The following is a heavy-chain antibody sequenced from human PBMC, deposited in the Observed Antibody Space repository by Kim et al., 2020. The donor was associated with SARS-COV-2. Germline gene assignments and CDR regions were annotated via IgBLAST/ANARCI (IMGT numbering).Heavy chain of an antibody. J-gene: IGHJ4*02. CDR1: GFTFSNAW. CDR3: TTAPRYGDYPFGAY. D-gene: IGHD4-17*01. Sequence: GGSLRLSCAASGFTFSNAWMRWVRQAPGKGLEWVGRIKSKTDGGTTDYAAPVKGRFTISRDDSKNTLYLQMNSLKTEDTAVYYCTTAPRYGDYPFGAYWGQGTLVTVSS. V-gene: IGHV3-15*01. CDR2: IKSKTDGGTT.